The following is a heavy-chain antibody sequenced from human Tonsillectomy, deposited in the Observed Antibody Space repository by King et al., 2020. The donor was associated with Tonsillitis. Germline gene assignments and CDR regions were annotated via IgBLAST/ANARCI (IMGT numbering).Heavy chain of an antibody. CDR2: ISISSSYT. Sequence: VQLVESGGGLVKPGGALRLSCAASGFTFSDYYMSWIRQAPGKGLEWVSSISISSSYTNYADSVKGRFTISRDNAKNSLYLQMSSLGVEDTAVYYCAREGTTDFWGQGTLVTVSS. CDR1: GFTFSDYY. V-gene: IGHV3-11*05. CDR3: AREGTTDF. J-gene: IGHJ4*02. D-gene: IGHD1-14*01.